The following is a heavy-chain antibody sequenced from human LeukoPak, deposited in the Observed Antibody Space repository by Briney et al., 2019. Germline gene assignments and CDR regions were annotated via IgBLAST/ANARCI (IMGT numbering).Heavy chain of an antibody. V-gene: IGHV3-7*01. CDR3: VRGGGAFDM. Sequence: GESLRLSCAASGFTFSNHWMSWVRQAPGKGLEWVANIKQDGNDKYCVDSVKGRFTISRDNAKNSLYLQMNSLRAEDMAVYYCVRGGGAFDMWGQGTMVTVSS. J-gene: IGHJ3*02. CDR2: IKQDGNDK. D-gene: IGHD3-16*01. CDR1: GFTFSNHW.